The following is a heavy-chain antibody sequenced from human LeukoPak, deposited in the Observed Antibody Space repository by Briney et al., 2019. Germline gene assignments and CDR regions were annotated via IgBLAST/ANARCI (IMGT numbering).Heavy chain of an antibody. CDR3: ASYGGFTSATLVDLL. D-gene: IGHD4-23*01. CDR2: ISSRSYT. V-gene: IGHV3-69-1*01. J-gene: IGHJ4*02. Sequence: PGESLRLSCAASGFSFSVYSMNWVRQAPGKGLEWVSSISSRSYTDYADSVRGRFTISRDNAKNSLFLQMNSLRAEDTAAYYCASYGGFTSATLVDLLWGQGTLVTVSS. CDR1: GFSFSVYS.